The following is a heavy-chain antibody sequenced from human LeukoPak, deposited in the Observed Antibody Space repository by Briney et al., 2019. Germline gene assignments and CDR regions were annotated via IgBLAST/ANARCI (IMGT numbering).Heavy chain of an antibody. CDR3: ARDWYYDILTGYHYDALDI. J-gene: IGHJ3*02. CDR1: GFTFSSYE. V-gene: IGHV3-48*03. D-gene: IGHD3-9*01. CDR2: ISSSGSTI. Sequence: PGGSLRLSCAASGFTFSSYEMNWVRQAPGKGLEWVSYISSSGSTIYYADSVKGRFTISRDNAKNSLYLQMNSLRAEDTAVYYCARDWYYDILTGYHYDALDIWGQGTMVTVSS.